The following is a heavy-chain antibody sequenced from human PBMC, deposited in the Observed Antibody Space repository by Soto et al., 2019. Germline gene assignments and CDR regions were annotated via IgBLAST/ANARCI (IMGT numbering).Heavy chain of an antibody. Sequence: QITLKESGPTLVRPTQTLTLTCTFSGFSLSSTAVGVGWIRQAPGQVPEWLALMYWNDDNHYSPPLKSRLTLTKDTSKNQVVLTMTNVDPVDTATYYCAHGSGWLFDHWGQGTLVTVTS. CDR2: MYWNDDN. J-gene: IGHJ4*02. CDR3: AHGSGWLFDH. D-gene: IGHD3-22*01. CDR1: GFSLSSTAVG. V-gene: IGHV2-5*01.